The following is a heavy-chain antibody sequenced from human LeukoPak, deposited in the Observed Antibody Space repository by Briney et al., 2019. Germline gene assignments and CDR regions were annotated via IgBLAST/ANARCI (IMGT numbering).Heavy chain of an antibody. CDR3: ARARVIPASFDD. CDR1: GGSITFGSYY. Sequence: SETLSLTCTVSGGSITFGSYYWTWIRRPAGKGLEWIGRIYTSGRTFYNPSLKSRVTISMDTSMNQFSLRLSSVTAADTAVHYCARARVIPASFDDWGQGALVTVSS. J-gene: IGHJ4*02. CDR2: IYTSGRT. V-gene: IGHV4-61*02. D-gene: IGHD3-16*02.